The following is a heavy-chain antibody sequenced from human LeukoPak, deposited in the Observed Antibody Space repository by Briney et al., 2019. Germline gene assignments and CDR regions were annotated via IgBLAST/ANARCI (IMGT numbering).Heavy chain of an antibody. CDR3: ARGRYYDFWSGYSNFDY. J-gene: IGHJ4*02. D-gene: IGHD3-3*01. Sequence: ASVKVSCKASGYTFTSYGISWVRQAPGQGLEWMGWISAYNGNTNYAQRLQGRVTMTTDTSTSTAYMELRSLRSDDTAVYYCARGRYYDFWSGYSNFDYWGQGTLVTVSS. CDR1: GYTFTSYG. V-gene: IGHV1-18*01. CDR2: ISAYNGNT.